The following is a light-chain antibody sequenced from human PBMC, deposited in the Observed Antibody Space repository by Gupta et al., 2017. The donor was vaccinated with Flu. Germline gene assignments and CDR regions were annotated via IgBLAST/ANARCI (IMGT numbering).Light chain of an antibody. Sequence: AWYQQKPGQAPRLLIYTASSRAAGIPDRFSGSGSGTDFTLTISRLEPEDFAVYYCQQYDTSIYTFGQGTKLEIK. V-gene: IGKV3-20*01. CDR2: TAS. CDR3: QQYDTSIYT. J-gene: IGKJ2*01.